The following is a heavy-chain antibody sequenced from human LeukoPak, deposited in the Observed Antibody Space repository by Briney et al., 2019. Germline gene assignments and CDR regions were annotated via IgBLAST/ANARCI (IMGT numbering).Heavy chain of an antibody. CDR2: ISYDGSNK. CDR1: GFTFSSYA. V-gene: IGHV3-30-3*01. Sequence: GRSLRLSCAASGFTFSSYAMHWVRQAPGKGLEWVAVISYDGSNKYYADSVKGRFTISRDNSKNTLYLQMNSLRAEDTAVYYCANPLLAAAGDFDYWGQGTLVTVSS. CDR3: ANPLLAAAGDFDY. D-gene: IGHD6-13*01. J-gene: IGHJ4*02.